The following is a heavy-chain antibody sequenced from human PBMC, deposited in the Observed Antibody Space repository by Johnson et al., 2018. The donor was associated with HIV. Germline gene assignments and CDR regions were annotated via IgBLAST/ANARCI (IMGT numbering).Heavy chain of an antibody. D-gene: IGHD2-2*01. J-gene: IGHJ3*01. V-gene: IGHV3-30*03. CDR1: GFTFSSYG. CDR2: ISYDGSNK. Sequence: QVQLVESGVGVVQPGRSLRLSCAASGFTFSSYGMHWVRQAPGKGLEWVAVISYDGSNKYYADSVKGRFTISRDNSKNTLYLQMHSLTAGDTAVYYCSRRSTRSDGFDLWGQGTMVIVSS. CDR3: SRRSTRSDGFDL.